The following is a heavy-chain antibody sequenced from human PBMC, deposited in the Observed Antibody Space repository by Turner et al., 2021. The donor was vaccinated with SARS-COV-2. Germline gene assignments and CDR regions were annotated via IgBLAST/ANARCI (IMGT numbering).Heavy chain of an antibody. V-gene: IGHV3-53*02. CDR3: ARDWGEYYFDY. D-gene: IGHD3-16*01. J-gene: IGHJ4*02. CDR2: IYSGGST. CDR1: GFFVSSNY. Sequence: EVQLVETGRGLIQPGGSLRISCAASGFFVSSNYMSWVRQAPGKGLEWVSVIYSGGSTFYADSVKGRFTISRDNSKNTLYLQMNSLRAEDTAVYYCARDWGEYYFDYWGQGTLVTVSS.